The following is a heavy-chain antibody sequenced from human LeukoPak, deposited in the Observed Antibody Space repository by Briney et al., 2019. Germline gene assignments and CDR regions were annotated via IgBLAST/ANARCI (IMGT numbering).Heavy chain of an antibody. CDR2: ISSSSSYI. CDR1: GFTFSSYS. CDR3: ARDQRSNDVWSGYSTTPLDY. J-gene: IGHJ4*02. Sequence: GGSLRLSCAASGFTFSSYSMNWVRQAPGKGLEWVSSISSSSSYIYYADSVKGRFTISRDNAKNSLYLQMNSLRAEDTAVYYCARDQRSNDVWSGYSTTPLDYWGQGTLVTVSS. D-gene: IGHD3-3*01. V-gene: IGHV3-21*01.